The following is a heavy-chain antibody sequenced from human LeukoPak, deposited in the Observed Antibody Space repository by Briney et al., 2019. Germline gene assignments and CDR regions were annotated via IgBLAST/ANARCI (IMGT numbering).Heavy chain of an antibody. J-gene: IGHJ3*02. CDR2: INHSGST. Sequence: SETLSLTCAVYGGSFSGYYWSWIRQPPGKGLEWIGEINHSGSTNYNPSLKSRVTISIDTSKNQFSLKLSSVTAADTAVYYCASDNVDAFDIWGQGTMVTVSS. CDR1: GGSFSGYY. V-gene: IGHV4-34*01. D-gene: IGHD2-8*01. CDR3: ASDNVDAFDI.